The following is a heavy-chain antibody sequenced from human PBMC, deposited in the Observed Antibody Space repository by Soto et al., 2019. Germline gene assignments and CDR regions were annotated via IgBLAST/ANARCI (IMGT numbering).Heavy chain of an antibody. CDR1: GGSVSSGTYY. V-gene: IGHV4-61*01. J-gene: IGHJ2*01. CDR2: IYRGSP. CDR3: SRDQGLGAGYCAR. D-gene: IGHD7-27*01. Sequence: QVQLQESGPGQVKPSETLFLTCTVSGGSVSSGTYYWSWIRQPAGKGLEWMGYIYRGSPNYNPSLEIRATISVDTSRTQFSLMLSSVTAADTAVYYCSRDQGLGAGYCARWGRGTLVIVSS.